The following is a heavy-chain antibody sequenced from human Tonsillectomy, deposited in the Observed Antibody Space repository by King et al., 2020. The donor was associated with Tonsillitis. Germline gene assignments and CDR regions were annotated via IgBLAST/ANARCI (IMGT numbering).Heavy chain of an antibody. Sequence: VQLVESGAEVKKPGESLKISCKGSGYSFTSYWIGWVRQMPGKGLEWMGIIYPGDSDTRYSPSFQGQVTISADKSISTASLKWSSLKASDTAMYYCARHPKYDFWSGYYLDYWGQGTLVTVSS. V-gene: IGHV5-51*01. CDR2: IYPGDSDT. CDR1: GYSFTSYW. J-gene: IGHJ4*02. CDR3: ARHPKYDFWSGYYLDY. D-gene: IGHD3-3*01.